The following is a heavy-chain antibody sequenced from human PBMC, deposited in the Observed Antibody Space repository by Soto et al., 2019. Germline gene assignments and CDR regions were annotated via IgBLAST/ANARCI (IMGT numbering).Heavy chain of an antibody. CDR2: FSAGGGST. V-gene: IGHV3-23*01. CDR3: ARCRGTSRLLFDY. D-gene: IGHD2-2*01. J-gene: IGHJ4*02. CDR1: GFSFSSYA. Sequence: GGSLRLSCAASGFSFSSYAMSWVRQAPGKGLEWVSGFSAGGGSTYYTDSVKGRFTISRDNSKNTLYLQMNSLRAEDTALYYCARCRGTSRLLFDYWGQGTLVTVSS.